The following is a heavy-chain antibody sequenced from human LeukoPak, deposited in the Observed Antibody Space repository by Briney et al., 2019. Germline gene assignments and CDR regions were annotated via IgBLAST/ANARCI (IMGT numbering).Heavy chain of an antibody. D-gene: IGHD3-22*01. J-gene: IGHJ4*02. CDR3: ARDLYRIVVVPHYFDY. CDR2: ISGSGDST. V-gene: IGHV3-23*01. Sequence: GGSLRLSCAASGFTFSSYAMSWVRQAPGKGLEWVSAISGSGDSTYYADSVKGRFTISRDNSKNTLYLQMNSLGAEDTAVYYCARDLYRIVVVPHYFDYWGQGTLVTVSS. CDR1: GFTFSSYA.